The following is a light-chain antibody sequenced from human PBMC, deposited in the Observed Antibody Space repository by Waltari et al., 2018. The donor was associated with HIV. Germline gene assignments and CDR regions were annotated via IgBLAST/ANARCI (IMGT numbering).Light chain of an antibody. CDR1: SSNIGSNT. J-gene: IGLJ3*02. CDR3: TAWDDGLSDPV. Sequence: QSVLTQPPSASGTPGQRVTISCSGSSSNIGSNTVNCYQQLPGTAPKPLIYSNNRRPSGVPDRFSGSKSGTSASLAISGLQSEDEADYYCTAWDDGLSDPVFGGGTKLTVL. CDR2: SNN. V-gene: IGLV1-44*01.